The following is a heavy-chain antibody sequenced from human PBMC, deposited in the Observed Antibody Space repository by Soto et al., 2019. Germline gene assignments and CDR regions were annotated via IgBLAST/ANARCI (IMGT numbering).Heavy chain of an antibody. CDR2: IRSKANSYAT. D-gene: IGHD2-2*01. V-gene: IGHV3-73*01. J-gene: IGHJ4*02. CDR3: TRPLCSSTSCYAEGDY. Sequence: GGSLRLSCAASGFTFSGSAMHWVRQASGKGLEWVGRIRSKANSYATAYAASVKGRFTISRDDSKNTAYLQMNSLKTEDTAVYYCTRPLCSSTSCYAEGDYWGQGTLVTVSS. CDR1: GFTFSGSA.